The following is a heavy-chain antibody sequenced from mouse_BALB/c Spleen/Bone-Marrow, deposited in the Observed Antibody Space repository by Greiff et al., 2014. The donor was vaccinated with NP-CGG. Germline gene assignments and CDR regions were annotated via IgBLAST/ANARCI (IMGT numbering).Heavy chain of an antibody. Sequence: QVHVKQSGPELVRPGVSVKISCKGSGYTFTDYPMHWVKQSHAKSLEWIGVISIYSGNTNYNQNFKGKATMTVDKSSSTVYMELPRLTSEDSAIYHCARGFLGYFDYWGQGTTLTVSS. CDR3: ARGFLGYFDY. CDR1: GYTFTDYP. CDR2: ISIYSGNT. J-gene: IGHJ2*01. V-gene: IGHV1S137*01.